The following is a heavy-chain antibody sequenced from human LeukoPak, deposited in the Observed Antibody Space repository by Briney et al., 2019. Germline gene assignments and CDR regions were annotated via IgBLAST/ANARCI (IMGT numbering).Heavy chain of an antibody. J-gene: IGHJ4*02. CDR2: ISSSSSYI. CDR3: ARGDYDILTGYYTGFDS. Sequence: GGSLRLSCAASGFTFSSYSMNWVRQAPGKGLEWVSAISSSSSYIYYADSVKGRFTISRDNPKNSMYLPMNSLRAEDTAVYYCARGDYDILTGYYTGFDSWGQGTLVTVYS. V-gene: IGHV3-21*01. D-gene: IGHD3-9*01. CDR1: GFTFSSYS.